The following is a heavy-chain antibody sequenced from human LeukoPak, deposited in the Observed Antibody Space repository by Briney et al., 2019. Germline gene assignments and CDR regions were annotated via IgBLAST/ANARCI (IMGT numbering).Heavy chain of an antibody. J-gene: IGHJ5*02. Sequence: SETLSLTCTVSGGSISSGGYYWSWIRQPAGKGLEWIGRIYTSGSTNYNPSLKSRVTISVDTSKNQFSLKLSSVTAADTAVYYCARERAVAGKLLVLAENWFDPWGQGTLVTVSS. CDR3: ARERAVAGKLLVLAENWFDP. D-gene: IGHD6-19*01. V-gene: IGHV4-61*02. CDR1: GGSISSGGYY. CDR2: IYTSGST.